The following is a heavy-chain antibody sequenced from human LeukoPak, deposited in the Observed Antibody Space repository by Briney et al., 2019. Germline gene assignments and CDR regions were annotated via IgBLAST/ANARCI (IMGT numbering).Heavy chain of an antibody. CDR1: GFTFSSYG. Sequence: GGSLRLSCAASGFTFSSYGMHWVRQAPGKGLEGVAFIRYDGSNKYYADSVKGRFTISRDNSKNTLYLQMNSLRAEDTAVYYCAYSLYSSGWSYFDYWGQGTLVTVSS. CDR3: AYSLYSSGWSYFDY. D-gene: IGHD6-19*01. V-gene: IGHV3-30*02. J-gene: IGHJ4*02. CDR2: IRYDGSNK.